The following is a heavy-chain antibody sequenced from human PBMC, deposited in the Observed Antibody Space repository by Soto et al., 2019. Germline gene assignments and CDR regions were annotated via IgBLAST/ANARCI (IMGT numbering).Heavy chain of an antibody. CDR2: IYYSGST. J-gene: IGHJ6*02. V-gene: IGHV4-61*01. CDR1: GGSVSSGSYY. D-gene: IGHD6-13*01. Sequence: PSETLSLTCTVSGGSVSSGSYYWSWIRQPPGKGLEWIGHIYYSGSTNYNHSLKSRVTISVDTSKNQFSLKLSSVTAADTAVYYCARVGGDSSSRDYYYYGMDVWGQGTTVTVSS. CDR3: ARVGGDSSSRDYYYYGMDV.